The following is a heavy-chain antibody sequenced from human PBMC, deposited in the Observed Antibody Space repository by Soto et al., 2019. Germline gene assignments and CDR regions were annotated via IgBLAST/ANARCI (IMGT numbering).Heavy chain of an antibody. J-gene: IGHJ4*02. CDR1: GDTFTEYY. V-gene: IGHV1-46*01. CDR3: ARGGHVVVVTAALDY. CDR2: VNPIGGHT. D-gene: IGHD2-21*02. Sequence: QVQLMQSGAEVKKPGASVKVSCKASGDTFTEYYIHWVRQAPGQGLEWMGTVNPIGGHTTYAQHFRARVTMTRDTANSTLYMELTSLTSEDTAVYYCARGGHVVVVTAALDYWGQGTLVTVSS.